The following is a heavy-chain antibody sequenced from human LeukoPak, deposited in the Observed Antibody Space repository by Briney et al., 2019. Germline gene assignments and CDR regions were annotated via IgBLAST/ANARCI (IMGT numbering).Heavy chain of an antibody. V-gene: IGHV1-69*13. D-gene: IGHD5-18*01. CDR2: IIPIFGTA. CDR1: GGTFSSYA. CDR3: ARALPHRRLMDTTMEQHWFDP. J-gene: IGHJ5*02. Sequence: SVKVSCKASGGTFSSYAISWVRQAPGQGLEWMGGIIPIFGTANYAQKFQGRVTITADESTSTVYMELSSLRSEDTAVYYCARALPHRRLMDTTMEQHWFDPWGQGTLVTVSS.